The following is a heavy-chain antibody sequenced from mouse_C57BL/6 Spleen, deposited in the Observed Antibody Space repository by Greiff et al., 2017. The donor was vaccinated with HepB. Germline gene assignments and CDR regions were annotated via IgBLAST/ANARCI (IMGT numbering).Heavy chain of an antibody. Sequence: VKLMESGAELVKPGASVKISCKASGYAFSSYWMNWVKQRPGKGLEWIGQIYPGDGDTNYNGKFKGKATLTADKSSSTAYMQLSSLTSEDSAVYFCARRSSGSSWFAYWGQGTLVTVSA. D-gene: IGHD3-2*02. J-gene: IGHJ3*01. V-gene: IGHV1-80*01. CDR1: GYAFSSYW. CDR3: ARRSSGSSWFAY. CDR2: IYPGDGDT.